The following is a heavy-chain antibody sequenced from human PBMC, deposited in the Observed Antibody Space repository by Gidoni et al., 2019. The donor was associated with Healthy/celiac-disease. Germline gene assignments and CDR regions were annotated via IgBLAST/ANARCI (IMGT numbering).Heavy chain of an antibody. CDR2: IYSGGST. J-gene: IGHJ2*01. Sequence: EVQLVETGGGLLQPGGSRRLSCAAAGFTVSSNYMSWVRQAPGKGLEWVSVIYSGGSTYYADSVKGRFTISRDNSKNTLYLQMNSLRAEDTAVYYCARDPLRSWYFDLWGRGTLVTVSS. V-gene: IGHV3-53*02. CDR3: ARDPLRSWYFDL. CDR1: GFTVSSNY.